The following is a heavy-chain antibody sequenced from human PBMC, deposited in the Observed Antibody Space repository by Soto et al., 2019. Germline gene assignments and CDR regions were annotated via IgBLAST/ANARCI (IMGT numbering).Heavy chain of an antibody. CDR1: GFTFSNYG. D-gene: IGHD6-19*01. CDR2: IWHDGFNK. V-gene: IGHV3-33*01. J-gene: IGHJ4*02. CDR3: ARDDGKAVTSTGYFDY. Sequence: LRLSCAASGFTFSNYGMHWVRQAPGKGLEWVAVIWHDGFNKFYGDSVKGRFAISRDNSQNALYLQMSSLRADDTALYYCARDDGKAVTSTGYFDYWGQRTPVTVCS.